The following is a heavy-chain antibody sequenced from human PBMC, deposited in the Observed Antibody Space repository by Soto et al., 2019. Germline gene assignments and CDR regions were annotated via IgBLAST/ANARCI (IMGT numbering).Heavy chain of an antibody. D-gene: IGHD2-15*01. CDR2: IYYSGRT. CDR3: ARDRSNAPDYFDY. CDR1: GGSISIDDYY. Sequence: PSETLALTCPVSGGSISIDDYYWSWIRQPPGKGLEWIGYIYYSGRTDYNPSLKGRVIISMYTSKNQFSLNLNSVSAADTAVYYCARDRSNAPDYFDYWGQGTLVTV. V-gene: IGHV4-30-4*01. J-gene: IGHJ4*02.